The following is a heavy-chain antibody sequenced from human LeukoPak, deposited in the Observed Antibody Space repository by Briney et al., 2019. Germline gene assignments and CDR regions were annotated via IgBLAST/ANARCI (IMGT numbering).Heavy chain of an antibody. J-gene: IGHJ4*02. D-gene: IGHD3-22*01. CDR3: ARETNGYYDH. Sequence: PSETLSLTCTVSGYSISSGYYWSWIRQPAGEGLEWIGRIYPSGSTNYNPSLKSRVTISVDTSKNQSSLKLSSVTAADTAVYFCARETNGYYDHWGQGTLVTVSS. V-gene: IGHV4-61*02. CDR2: IYPSGST. CDR1: GYSISSGYY.